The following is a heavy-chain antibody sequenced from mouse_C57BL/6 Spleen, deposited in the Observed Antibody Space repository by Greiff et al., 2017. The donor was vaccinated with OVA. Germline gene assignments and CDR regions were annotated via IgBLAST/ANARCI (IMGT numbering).Heavy chain of an antibody. D-gene: IGHD1-1*01. Sequence: EVQLQQSGAELVKPGASVKLSCTASGFNIKDYYMHWVKQRTEQGLEWIGRIDPEDGETKYAPKFQGKATITADTSSNTAYLQLSSLTSAETAVYYCARHYYGSSYVGAMDYWGQGTSVTVSS. J-gene: IGHJ4*01. V-gene: IGHV14-2*01. CDR3: ARHYYGSSYVGAMDY. CDR2: IDPEDGET. CDR1: GFNIKDYY.